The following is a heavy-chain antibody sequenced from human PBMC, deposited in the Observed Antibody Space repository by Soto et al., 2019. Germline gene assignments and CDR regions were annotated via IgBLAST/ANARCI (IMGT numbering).Heavy chain of an antibody. CDR1: GFSLSPSHVD. Sequence: SGPTLVNPTQTLTLTCTFSGFSLSPSHVDVGWIRQPPGKALEWRAHVYWNDDKYYSLSLKSRLTISKDTSKSQVVLTMNNMDPEDTATYYCAHLNTREYYYDCGRQGALVTVS. J-gene: IGHJ4*02. V-gene: IGHV2-5*01. CDR2: VYWNDDK. CDR3: AHLNTREYYYDC.